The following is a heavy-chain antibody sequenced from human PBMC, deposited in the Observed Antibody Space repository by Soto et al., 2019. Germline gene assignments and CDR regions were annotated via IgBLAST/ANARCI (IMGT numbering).Heavy chain of an antibody. CDR2: IYYSGST. J-gene: IGHJ4*02. CDR3: ARAKGYYDSSGYNYFDY. D-gene: IGHD3-22*01. V-gene: IGHV4-59*01. Sequence: QVQLQESGPGLVKPSETLSLTCTVSGGSISSYYWSWIRQPPGKGLEWIGYIYYSGSTNYNPSLKSRVTISVDTSKNQFSLKLSSGTAADTAVYYCARAKGYYDSSGYNYFDYWGQGTLVTVSS. CDR1: GGSISSYY.